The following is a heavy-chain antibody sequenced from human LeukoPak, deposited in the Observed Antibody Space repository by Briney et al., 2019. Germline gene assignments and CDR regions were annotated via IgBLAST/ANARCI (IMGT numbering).Heavy chain of an antibody. D-gene: IGHD2-15*01. CDR2: IYYSGST. V-gene: IGHV4-59*01. CDR3: ARVRDPVAGGYYFDY. J-gene: IGHJ4*02. CDR1: GGSISSYY. Sequence: PSETLSLTCTVSGGSISSYYWSWIRQPPGKGLEWIGYIYYSGSTNYNASLKSRVTISVDTSKNQFSLKLSSVTAADTAVYYCARVRDPVAGGYYFDYWGQGTLVTVSS.